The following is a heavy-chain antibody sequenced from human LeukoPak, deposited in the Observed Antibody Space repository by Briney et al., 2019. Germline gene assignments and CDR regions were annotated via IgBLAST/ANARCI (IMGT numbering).Heavy chain of an antibody. CDR1: GGSISSHY. D-gene: IGHD6-13*01. J-gene: IGHJ5*02. CDR3: ARAGRGAAGNNWFDP. Sequence: SETLSLTCTVSGGSISSHYWSWIRQPPGKGLEWIGYIYTSGSTNYNPSLKSRVTISVDTSKNQFSLKLSSVTAADTAVYYCARAGRGAAGNNWFDPWGQGTLVTVSS. V-gene: IGHV4-4*09. CDR2: IYTSGST.